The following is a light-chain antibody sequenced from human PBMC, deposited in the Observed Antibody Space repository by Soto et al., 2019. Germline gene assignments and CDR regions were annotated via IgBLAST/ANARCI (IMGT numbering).Light chain of an antibody. J-gene: IGKJ1*01. Sequence: EIVLTQSPGTLSLSPGARATLSCRASHSVSRTYLAWYQQKPGQAPRLLIFGASDRATGTPDRFSGSGSGTDFTLTINRLEPEDFAVYYCQQFGGSWTFGQGTKVDIK. CDR1: HSVSRTY. V-gene: IGKV3-20*01. CDR3: QQFGGSWT. CDR2: GAS.